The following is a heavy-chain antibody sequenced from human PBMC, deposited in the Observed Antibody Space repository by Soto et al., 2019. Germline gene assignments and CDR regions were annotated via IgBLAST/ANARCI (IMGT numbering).Heavy chain of an antibody. CDR3: ARDRNDESSYYYFDY. V-gene: IGHV3-30-3*01. CDR2: ISYEGSNK. D-gene: IGHD3-22*01. Sequence: QVQLVESGGGVVQPGRSLRLSCAASGFTFSSYAMHWVRQAPGKGLEWVAVISYEGSNKYYANSVKGRFTISSDNSKNTSYLPMNSLGAEDTAVSYCARDRNDESSYYYFDYWGQGTLVTVSS. J-gene: IGHJ4*02. CDR1: GFTFSSYA.